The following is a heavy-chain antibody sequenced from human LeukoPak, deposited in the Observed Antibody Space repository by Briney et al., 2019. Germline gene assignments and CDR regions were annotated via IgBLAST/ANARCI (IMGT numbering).Heavy chain of an antibody. CDR3: ARGYAANP. J-gene: IGHJ5*02. CDR1: GGSFSGYY. CDR2: INHSGST. Sequence: SGTLSLTCAVYGGSFSGYYWSWIRQPPGKGLEWIGEINHSGSTNYNPSLKSRVTISVDTSKNQFSLKLSSVTAADTAVHYCARGYAANPWGQGTLVTVSS. D-gene: IGHD2-8*01. V-gene: IGHV4-34*01.